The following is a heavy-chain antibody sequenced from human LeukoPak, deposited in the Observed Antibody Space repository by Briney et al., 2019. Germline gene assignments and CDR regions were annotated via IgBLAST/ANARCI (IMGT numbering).Heavy chain of an antibody. CDR3: AHGTMYQLDS. V-gene: IGHV3-23*01. J-gene: IGHJ4*02. Sequence: GGSLRHTCAASGFSFSSHGLSWVRQAPGKGLEWVSGIIGGAGSTYYADSVRGRFTISGDNSKNTLYLQMNSLRADDTAVYYCAHGTMYQLDSWGQGTLVTVSS. CDR1: GFSFSSHG. D-gene: IGHD2-2*01. CDR2: IIGGAGST.